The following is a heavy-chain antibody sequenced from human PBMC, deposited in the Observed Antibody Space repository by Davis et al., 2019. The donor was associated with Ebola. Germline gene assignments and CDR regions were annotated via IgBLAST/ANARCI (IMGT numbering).Heavy chain of an antibody. D-gene: IGHD4-23*01. Sequence: GESLKISCAASGFTFSHYGMHWVRQAPGKGLEWVAVISYDGSNKYYADSVKGRFTISRDNSKNTLYLQMNSLRAEDTAIYYCAKEFYSGHHGFDVWGQGTLVTVSS. CDR1: GFTFSHYG. CDR2: ISYDGSNK. V-gene: IGHV3-30*18. CDR3: AKEFYSGHHGFDV. J-gene: IGHJ3*01.